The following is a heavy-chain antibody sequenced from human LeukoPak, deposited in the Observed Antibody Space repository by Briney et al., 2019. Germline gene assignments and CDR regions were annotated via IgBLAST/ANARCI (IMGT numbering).Heavy chain of an antibody. V-gene: IGHV3-73*01. J-gene: IGHJ6*03. CDR3: ARGQRAHVEWSSYMDV. CDR2: IRSKANSYAT. CDR1: GFTFSGSA. Sequence: GGSLRLSCAASGFTFSGSAMHWVRQASGKGLEWVGRIRSKANSYATAYAASVKGRFTISRDDSKNTLYLQMNNLRAEDTAVYYCARGQRAHVEWSSYMDVWGKGTTVTVSS. D-gene: IGHD3-3*01.